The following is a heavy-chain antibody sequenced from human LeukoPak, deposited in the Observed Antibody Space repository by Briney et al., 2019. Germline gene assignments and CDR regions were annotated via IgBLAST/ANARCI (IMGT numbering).Heavy chain of an antibody. Sequence: ASVTVSFKASGGTFSSYAISWVRQAPGQGLEWMGGIIPIFGTANYAQKFQDRVTITADESTSTAYMELSSLRSEDTAVYYCARGGFTMIVVENWFDPWGQGTLVTVSS. V-gene: IGHV1-69*13. CDR3: ARGGFTMIVVENWFDP. CDR1: GGTFSSYA. D-gene: IGHD3-22*01. CDR2: IIPIFGTA. J-gene: IGHJ5*02.